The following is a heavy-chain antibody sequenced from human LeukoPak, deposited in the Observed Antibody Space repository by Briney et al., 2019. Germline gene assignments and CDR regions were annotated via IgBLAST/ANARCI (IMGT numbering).Heavy chain of an antibody. D-gene: IGHD5-18*01. CDR2: MNPNSANT. V-gene: IGHV1-8*03. J-gene: IGHJ4*02. Sequence: ASVKVSCKASGYTFTSYDINWVRQATGQGLEWMGWMNPNSANTGYAQKFQGRVTITRNTSITTAYMELSSLRSEDTAVYYCAREDDTAMFDYWGQGTLVTVSS. CDR3: AREDDTAMFDY. CDR1: GYTFTSYD.